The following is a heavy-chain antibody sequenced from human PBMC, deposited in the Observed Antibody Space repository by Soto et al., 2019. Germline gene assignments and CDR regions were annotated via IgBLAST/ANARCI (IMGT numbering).Heavy chain of an antibody. CDR1: GGSFSGYY. CDR3: EKGQEALVPLSVPCENGMDL. V-gene: IGHV4-34*01. J-gene: IGHJ6*02. D-gene: IGHD5-18*01. CDR2: INHSGST. Sequence: QVQLQQWGAGLLKPSETLSLTCAVYGGSFSGYYWSWIRQPPGKGLEWIGEINHSGSTHYNPSLKRRVAQNRDKSKDQVCLELSLVAAEDTAVDFCEKGQEALVPLSVPCENGMDLWGQGTTVTVSS.